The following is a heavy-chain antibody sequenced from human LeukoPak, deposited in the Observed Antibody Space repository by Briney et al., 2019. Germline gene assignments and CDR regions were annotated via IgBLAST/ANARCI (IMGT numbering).Heavy chain of an antibody. D-gene: IGHD2-15*01. CDR1: GFTFSSYS. V-gene: IGHV3-21*01. CDR2: ISSSSSYI. J-gene: IGHJ4*02. Sequence: PGGSLRLSCAASGFTFSSYSMNWVRQAPGKGLEWVSSISSSSSYIYYADSVKGRFTISRDNAKNSLYLQMNSLRDEDTAVYYCARAGYCSGGSCYTLPFDYWGQGTLVTVSS. CDR3: ARAGYCSGGSCYTLPFDY.